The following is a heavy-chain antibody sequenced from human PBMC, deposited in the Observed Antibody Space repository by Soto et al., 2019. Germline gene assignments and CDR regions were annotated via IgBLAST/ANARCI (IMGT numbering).Heavy chain of an antibody. CDR1: GFTFSRHA. Sequence: EVQLLESGGGLVQPGGSLQLSCVGSGFTFSRHAITWVRQAPGKGLEWVSTLGTIGTFYTDSVKGRFTISRDDSKSTAYLQMSGLRAEDTAIYYCARDLTTHDYWGQGTVVTASS. J-gene: IGHJ4*02. D-gene: IGHD7-27*01. CDR2: LGTIGT. CDR3: ARDLTTHDY. V-gene: IGHV3-23*01.